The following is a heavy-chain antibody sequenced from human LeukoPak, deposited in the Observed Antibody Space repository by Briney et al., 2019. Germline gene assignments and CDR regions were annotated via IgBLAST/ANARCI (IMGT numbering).Heavy chain of an antibody. CDR3: AKLRSGGPAAGNY. CDR2: ISGSDDST. V-gene: IGHV3-23*01. D-gene: IGHD6-13*01. Sequence: HPGGSLRLSWAASGXTFSSYAMSWVRQAPGKGLEWVLAISGSDDSTYYADSVKGRFTISRDNSKNTVYLRMNSLRAEDTAVYYCAKLRSGGPAAGNYWGQGTLVTVSS. CDR1: GXTFSSYA. J-gene: IGHJ4*02.